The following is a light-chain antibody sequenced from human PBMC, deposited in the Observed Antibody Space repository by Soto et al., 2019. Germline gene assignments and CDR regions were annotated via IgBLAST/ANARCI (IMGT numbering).Light chain of an antibody. Sequence: DIQMTPSPSSLSASVGDRVAVSFLAGQSISTYLNWYQQKPGTAPRLLIYSASSVKTGVPPRFSGSGSGRDFTLTISSLRPEDIATYFCQQSYTSPPWTFGQGTKVDIK. CDR2: SAS. CDR1: QSISTY. V-gene: IGKV1-39*01. CDR3: QQSYTSPPWT. J-gene: IGKJ1*01.